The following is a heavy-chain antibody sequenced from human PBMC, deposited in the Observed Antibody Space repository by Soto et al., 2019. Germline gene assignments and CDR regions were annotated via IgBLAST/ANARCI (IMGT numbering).Heavy chain of an antibody. CDR1: GGSIGSSSYY. CDR3: ASSGDYGPWYFDL. D-gene: IGHD4-17*01. V-gene: IGHV4-39*01. J-gene: IGHJ2*01. CDR2: IYYSGST. Sequence: QLQLQESGPGLVKPSETLSLTCTVSGGSIGSSSYYWGWIRQPPGKGLEWIGSIYYSGSTYYNPSLKSRVTISVDTSKNQFSLKLSSVTAADTAVYYCASSGDYGPWYFDLWGRGTLVTVSS.